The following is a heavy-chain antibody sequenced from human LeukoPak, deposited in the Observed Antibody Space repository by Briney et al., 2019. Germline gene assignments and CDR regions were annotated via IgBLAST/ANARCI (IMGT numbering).Heavy chain of an antibody. CDR3: ARDQRLGERVLRYFDV. J-gene: IGHJ3*01. V-gene: IGHV1-46*01. CDR1: GYTFTSYY. Sequence: ASVKVSCKASGYTFTSYYMHWVRQAPGQGLEWMGIINPSGGSTSYAQKFQGRVTMTRDTSTSTVYMELSSLRSEDTAVYYCARDQRLGERVLRYFDVWGQGTMVTVSS. D-gene: IGHD3-9*01. CDR2: INPSGGST.